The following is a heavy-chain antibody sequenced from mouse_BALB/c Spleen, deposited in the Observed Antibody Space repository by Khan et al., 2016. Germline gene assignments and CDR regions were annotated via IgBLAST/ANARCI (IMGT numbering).Heavy chain of an antibody. D-gene: IGHD1-2*01. CDR3: ATAYGAWFAY. CDR1: GYSITSDYA. J-gene: IGHJ3*01. Sequence: EVQLQESGPGLVKPSQSLSLTCTVTGYSITSDYAWNWIRQFPGNKLEWMGYISYSGSTSYNPSLKSRISITRDTSKNQFFLQLNSVTTEDPATFYCATAYGAWFAYWGQGTLVTVSA. V-gene: IGHV3-2*02. CDR2: ISYSGST.